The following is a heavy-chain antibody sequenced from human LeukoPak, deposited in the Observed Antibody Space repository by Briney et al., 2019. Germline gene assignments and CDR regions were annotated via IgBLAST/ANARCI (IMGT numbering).Heavy chain of an antibody. CDR2: IYYSGST. V-gene: IGHV4-59*08. Sequence: TETLSLTCTVSGGSISSYYWSWIRQPPGKGLEWIGYIYYSGSTNYNPSLKSRVTISVDTSKNQFSLKLSSVTAADTAVYYCARLMGCGGDCYLGFDYWGQGTLVTVSS. CDR3: ARLMGCGGDCYLGFDY. J-gene: IGHJ4*02. CDR1: GGSISSYY. D-gene: IGHD2-21*02.